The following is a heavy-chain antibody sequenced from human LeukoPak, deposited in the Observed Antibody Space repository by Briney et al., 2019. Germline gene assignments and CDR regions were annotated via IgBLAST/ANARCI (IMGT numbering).Heavy chain of an antibody. D-gene: IGHD1-7*01. V-gene: IGHV3-30*18. J-gene: IGHJ5*02. Sequence: PGRSLRLPCAASGFTFSSYGMHWVRQAPGKGLEWVAVISYDGSNKYYADSVKGRFTISRDNSKNTLYLQMNSLRAEDTAVYYCAKDAYNWNYGNWFDPWGQGTLSPSPQ. CDR1: GFTFSSYG. CDR3: AKDAYNWNYGNWFDP. CDR2: ISYDGSNK.